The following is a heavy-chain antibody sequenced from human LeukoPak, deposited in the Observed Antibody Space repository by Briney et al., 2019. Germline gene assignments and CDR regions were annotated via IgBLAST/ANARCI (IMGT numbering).Heavy chain of an antibody. J-gene: IGHJ3*02. Sequence: GGSLRLSCAASGFTFRSYSMNWVRQAPGKGLEWVSSISSSGSYIYYADSVKGRFTISRDNAKNSLYLQMNSLRAEDTAVYYRARAYSGSYPAAFDIWGQGTMVTVSS. CDR3: ARAYSGSYPAAFDI. CDR2: ISSSGSYI. CDR1: GFTFRSYS. V-gene: IGHV3-21*01. D-gene: IGHD1-26*01.